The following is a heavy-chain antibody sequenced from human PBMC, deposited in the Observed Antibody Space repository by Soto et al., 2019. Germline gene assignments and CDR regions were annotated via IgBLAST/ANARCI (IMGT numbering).Heavy chain of an antibody. CDR2: IYYNGNT. CDR1: GGSISSTNYY. J-gene: IGHJ5*02. D-gene: IGHD6-13*01. V-gene: IGHV4-31*03. CDR3: AGGNSSRWYWFDP. Sequence: QVQLQESGPGLVKPSQTLSLTCTVSGGSISSTNYYWSWIRRHPGKGLEWIGYIYYNGNTYYNPSPKSRVTISVDTSKNQFSLKLSSVTAADTAVYYCAGGNSSRWYWFDPWGQGTLVTVSS.